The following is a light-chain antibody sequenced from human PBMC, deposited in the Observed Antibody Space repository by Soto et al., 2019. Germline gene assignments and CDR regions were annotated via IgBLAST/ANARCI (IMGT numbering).Light chain of an antibody. CDR1: QSITTN. Sequence: EVVMTQSPVTLSVSPGERATLSCRASQSITTNLAWYQQKPGQAPRLLIYGASTRATGVPARFSGSGSGTQFTLTISSLQSEDFALYYCQQYNDWPPKRTFGQGTGVDFK. J-gene: IGKJ1*01. CDR2: GAS. V-gene: IGKV3-15*01. CDR3: QQYNDWPPKRT.